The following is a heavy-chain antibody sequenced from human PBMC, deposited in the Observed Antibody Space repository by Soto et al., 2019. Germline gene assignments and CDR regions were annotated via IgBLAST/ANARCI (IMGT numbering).Heavy chain of an antibody. V-gene: IGHV3-30-3*01. CDR2: VSYDGSNK. CDR1: GVTFSLYT. Sequence: QVQLAESGGDVVQPGRSLRLSCVASGVTFSLYTMHWVRQAPGKGLEWVAVVSYDGSNKYSADSVKGRFTISRDNSKNTLYLQLSSLRPDDTAVYFCARDSGWETLGYFNFWGQGTLVTVS. CDR3: ARDSGWETLGYFNF. J-gene: IGHJ4*02. D-gene: IGHD1-26*01.